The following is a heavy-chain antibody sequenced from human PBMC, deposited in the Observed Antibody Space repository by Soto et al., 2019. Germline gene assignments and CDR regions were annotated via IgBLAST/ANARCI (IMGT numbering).Heavy chain of an antibody. CDR2: INHSGST. CDR3: ARHNYDSSGYYHYYYGMDV. V-gene: IGHV4-34*01. Sequence: QVQLQQWGAGLLKPSETLSLTCAVYGGSGGSFSGYYWSWIRQPPGKGLEWIGEINHSGSTNYNPSLKSRVSISVDTSKNQFSLKLRSVTAADTAVYCCARHNYDSSGYYHYYYGMDVWGQGTTVTVSS. D-gene: IGHD3-22*01. CDR1: GGSGGSFSGYY. J-gene: IGHJ6*02.